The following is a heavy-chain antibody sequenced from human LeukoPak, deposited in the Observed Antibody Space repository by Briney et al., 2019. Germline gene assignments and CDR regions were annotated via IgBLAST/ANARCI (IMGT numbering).Heavy chain of an antibody. CDR3: ARRGYGGNSGLGSWFDP. CDR1: GGSISSYY. CDR2: IYYSGST. Sequence: SETLSLTCTVSGGSISSYYWSWIRQPPGKGLEWIGYIYYSGSTNYNPSLKSRVTISVDTSKNQFSLKLSSVTAADTAIYYCARRGYGGNSGLGSWFDPWGQGTLVTVSS. V-gene: IGHV4-59*01. D-gene: IGHD4-23*01. J-gene: IGHJ5*02.